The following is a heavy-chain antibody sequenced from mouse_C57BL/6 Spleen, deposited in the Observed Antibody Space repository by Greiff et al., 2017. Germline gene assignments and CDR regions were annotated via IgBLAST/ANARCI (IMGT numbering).Heavy chain of an antibody. Sequence: QVQLKQPGAELVRPGSSVKLSCKASGYTFTSYWLHWVKPRPIQGLEWIGNIDPSDSETHYNQKFKDKATLTVDKSSSTAYMQLSSLTSEDSAVYYYARGGYGSSWYFDFWGTGTTVTVAS. J-gene: IGHJ1*03. CDR2: IDPSDSET. CDR1: GYTFTSYW. V-gene: IGHV1-52*01. CDR3: ARGGYGSSWYFDF. D-gene: IGHD1-1*01.